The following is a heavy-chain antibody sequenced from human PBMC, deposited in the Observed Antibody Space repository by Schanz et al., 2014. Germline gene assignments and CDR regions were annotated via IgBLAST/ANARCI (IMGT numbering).Heavy chain of an antibody. J-gene: IGHJ3*01. V-gene: IGHV3-30*19. CDR1: GFTFSNYG. CDR3: ARDDKRYFDWLSTFDL. CDR2: TSYDGSQK. D-gene: IGHD3-9*01. Sequence: QVQLVESGGGVVQPGGSLRLSCAASGFTFSNYGLHWVRQAPGKGLEWVAVTSYDGSQKYYTDSVKGRFTVSRDNSKNTLYLQLNSLRAEDTAVYYCARDDKRYFDWLSTFDLWGQGTMVAVSS.